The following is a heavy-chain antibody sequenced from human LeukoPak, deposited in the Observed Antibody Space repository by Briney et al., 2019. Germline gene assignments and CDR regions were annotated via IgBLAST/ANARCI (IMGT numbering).Heavy chain of an antibody. CDR1: GFTVSSNY. V-gene: IGHV3-53*01. CDR2: IYSGGST. D-gene: IGHD5-12*01. J-gene: IGHJ4*02. CDR3: AKDKGYSGYDSPLDY. Sequence: PWGSLRLSCAASGFTVSSNYMSWVRQAPGKGLEWVSVIYSGGSTYYADSVKGRFTISRDNSKNTLYLQMNSLRAEDTAVYYCAKDKGYSGYDSPLDYWGQGTLVTVSS.